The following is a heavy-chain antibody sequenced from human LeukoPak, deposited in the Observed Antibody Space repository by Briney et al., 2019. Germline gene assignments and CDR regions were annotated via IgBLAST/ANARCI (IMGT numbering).Heavy chain of an antibody. Sequence: GGSLRLSCAASGFTFSSYAMSWVRQAPGKGLEWVSAISGSGGSTYYADSVKGRFTISRDNSKNTLYLQMNSLRAEDTAVYYCARPRSSSPHTAFDYWGQGTLVTVSS. CDR1: GFTFSSYA. D-gene: IGHD6-13*01. CDR3: ARPRSSSPHTAFDY. CDR2: ISGSGGST. V-gene: IGHV3-23*01. J-gene: IGHJ4*02.